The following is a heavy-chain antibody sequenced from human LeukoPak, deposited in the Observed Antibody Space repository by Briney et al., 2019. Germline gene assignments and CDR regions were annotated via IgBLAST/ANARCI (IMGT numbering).Heavy chain of an antibody. CDR1: GFTFSSYA. CDR2: ISGSGGST. Sequence: GGSLRLSCAASGFTFSSYAMSWVRLAPGKGLEWVSAISGSGGSTHYADSVKGRFTISRDNSKNTLYLQMNSLRAEDTAIYYCAKGPWDTPMVTGADYWGQGTLVTVSS. V-gene: IGHV3-23*01. CDR3: AKGPWDTPMVTGADY. J-gene: IGHJ4*02. D-gene: IGHD5-18*01.